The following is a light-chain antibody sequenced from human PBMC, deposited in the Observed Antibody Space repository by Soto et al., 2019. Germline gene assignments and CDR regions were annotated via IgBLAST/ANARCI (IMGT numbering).Light chain of an antibody. Sequence: QSVLTQPPSVSGTPGQRVTISCTGSSSNLGSIFDVQWYQQLPETAPRLLIYYNDNRPSGVPDRFSGSKSCTSASLAITGLQADDEADYYCQSYDSSLSGHVVFGGGTKLTVL. CDR1: SSNLGSIFD. CDR2: YND. V-gene: IGLV1-40*01. CDR3: QSYDSSLSGHVV. J-gene: IGLJ2*01.